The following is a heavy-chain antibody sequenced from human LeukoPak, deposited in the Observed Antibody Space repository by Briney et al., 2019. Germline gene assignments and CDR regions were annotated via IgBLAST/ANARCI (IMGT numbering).Heavy chain of an antibody. Sequence: ASVKVSYKASGYSFTDFYIHWVRQAPGHPLEWMGWNNPSSGGTNYAQRFQGRVIMTRDTSISTAYMEVSRLRSDDTAIYYCANSLHLGELSLTPFDNWGQGTLVTVSS. D-gene: IGHD3-16*02. CDR2: NNPSSGGT. CDR3: ANSLHLGELSLTPFDN. J-gene: IGHJ4*02. V-gene: IGHV1-2*02. CDR1: GYSFTDFY.